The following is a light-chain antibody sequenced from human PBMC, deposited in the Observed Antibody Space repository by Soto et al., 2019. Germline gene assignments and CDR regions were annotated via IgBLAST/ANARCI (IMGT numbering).Light chain of an antibody. V-gene: IGLV2-8*01. CDR3: SSYAGSNNLV. CDR2: EVS. Sequence: QSALTQPPSASGSPGQSVTIPCTGTSSDVGGYNSVSWYQQHPGKVPKLMIYEVSKRPSGVPDRFSGSKSVNTASLTVSGLQAEDKADYYCSSYAGSNNLVFGGGTKLTV. CDR1: SSDVGGYNS. J-gene: IGLJ2*01.